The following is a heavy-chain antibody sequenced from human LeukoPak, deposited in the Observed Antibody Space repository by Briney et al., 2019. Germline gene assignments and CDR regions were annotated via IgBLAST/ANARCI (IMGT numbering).Heavy chain of an antibody. CDR1: GGSISSGGYY. CDR2: IYYSGST. Sequence: PSETLSLTCTVSGGSISSGGYYWRWIRQHPGKGLEWIGYIYYSGSTYYNPSLKSRVTISVDTSKNQFSLKLSSVTAADTAVYYCAIRSKTGYSSGWSYFDYWGQGTLVIVSS. V-gene: IGHV4-31*03. CDR3: AIRSKTGYSSGWSYFDY. D-gene: IGHD6-19*01. J-gene: IGHJ4*02.